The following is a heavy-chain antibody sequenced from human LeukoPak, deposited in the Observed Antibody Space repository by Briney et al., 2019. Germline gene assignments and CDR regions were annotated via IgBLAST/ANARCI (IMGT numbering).Heavy chain of an antibody. Sequence: SETLSLTCTVSGGSISSYYWSWIRQPPGKGLEWIGYIYYSGSTNYNPSLKSRVTISVDTSKNQFSLKLSSVTAADTAVYYCARGARAGYNLEPFDYWGQGTLVTVSS. CDR2: IYYSGST. J-gene: IGHJ4*02. CDR3: ARGARAGYNLEPFDY. CDR1: GGSISSYY. D-gene: IGHD5-24*01. V-gene: IGHV4-59*08.